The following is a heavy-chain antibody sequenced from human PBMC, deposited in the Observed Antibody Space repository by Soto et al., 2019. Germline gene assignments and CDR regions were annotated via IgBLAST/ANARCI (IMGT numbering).Heavy chain of an antibody. D-gene: IGHD5-12*01. J-gene: IGHJ4*02. Sequence: QVQLVQSGAEVKKPGSSVKVSCKASGGTFSNYAINWVRQAPGQGLEWMGGIIPIFGTANYAQKFQGRVTITADESTSTAYMQLSSLRSEDTAMYYCARPVAMATISRSYLFYWGQGTLVTVSS. CDR2: IIPIFGTA. CDR1: GGTFSNYA. CDR3: ARPVAMATISRSYLFY. V-gene: IGHV1-69*01.